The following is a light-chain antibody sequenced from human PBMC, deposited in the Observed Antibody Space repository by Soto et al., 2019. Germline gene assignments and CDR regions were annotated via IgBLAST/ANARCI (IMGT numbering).Light chain of an antibody. CDR1: ESLSNNIY. Sequence: EIVMTQSPATVSVSPGERATLSCRASESLSNNIYLAWYQQKPGQAPRLLIYGAFNRATGIPARFSGSGSGTDFTLTINSLEPEDFAVYYCQQRNIWPPVTFGQGTRLEI. CDR3: QQRNIWPPVT. V-gene: IGKV3-11*01. J-gene: IGKJ5*01. CDR2: GAF.